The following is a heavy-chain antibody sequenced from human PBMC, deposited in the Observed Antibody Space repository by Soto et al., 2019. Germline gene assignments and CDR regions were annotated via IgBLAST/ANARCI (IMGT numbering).Heavy chain of an antibody. Sequence: SETLSLTCTVSGGSISSYYWSWIRQPPGKGLEWIGYIYYSGSTNYSPSLKSRVTISVDTSKNQFSLKLSSVTAADTAVYYCARGGIVGATWPDKEPQNFDYWGQGTLVTVSS. CDR2: IYYSGST. D-gene: IGHD1-26*01. J-gene: IGHJ4*02. CDR3: ARGGIVGATWPDKEPQNFDY. V-gene: IGHV4-59*01. CDR1: GGSISSYY.